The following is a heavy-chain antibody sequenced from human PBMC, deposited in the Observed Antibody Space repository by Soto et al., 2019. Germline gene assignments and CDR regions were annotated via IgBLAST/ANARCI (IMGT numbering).Heavy chain of an antibody. CDR3: ARGFNPYYDFWSGYYYYYYYGMDV. CDR1: GGTFSSYA. D-gene: IGHD3-3*01. CDR2: IIPIFGTA. Sequence: SVKVSCKASGGTFSSYAISWVRQAPGQGLEWMGGIIPIFGTANYAQKFQGRVTITADESTSTAYMELSSLRSEDTAVYYCARGFNPYYDFWSGYYYYYYYGMDVWGQGTTVTVSS. V-gene: IGHV1-69*13. J-gene: IGHJ6*02.